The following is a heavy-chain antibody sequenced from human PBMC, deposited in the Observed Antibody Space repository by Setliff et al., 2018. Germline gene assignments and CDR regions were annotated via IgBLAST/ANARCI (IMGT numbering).Heavy chain of an antibody. CDR2: CGRKGVTT. CDR3: ARGNSGGDY. Sequence: GGSLRLSCAASGFAFDKFTMHWVRQAPGKGLEWVSLCGRKGVTTLYADSVRGRFTISRDNSKNTLYLQMNSLRAEDTAVYYCARGNSGGDYWGQGTLVTVSS. V-gene: IGHV3-43*01. J-gene: IGHJ4*02. CDR1: GFAFDKFT. D-gene: IGHD6-25*01.